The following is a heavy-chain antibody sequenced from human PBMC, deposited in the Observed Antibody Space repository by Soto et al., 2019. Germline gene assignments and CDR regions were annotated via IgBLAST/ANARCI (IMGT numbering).Heavy chain of an antibody. V-gene: IGHV4-31*03. CDR3: ANYVDTALGRGGRYFDL. J-gene: IGHJ2*01. D-gene: IGHD5-18*01. CDR2: IYYSGST. CDR1: GGSISSGGYY. Sequence: QVQLQESGPGLVKPSQTLSLTCTVSGGSISSGGYYWSWIRQHPGKGLEWIGYIYYSGSTYYNPSLKSRVTISVDTSKNQFSLKLSSGPAADTAVYYCANYVDTALGRGGRYFDLWGRGTLVTVSS.